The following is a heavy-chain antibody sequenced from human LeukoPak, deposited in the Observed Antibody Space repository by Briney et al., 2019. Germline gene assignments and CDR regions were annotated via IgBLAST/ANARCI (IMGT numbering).Heavy chain of an antibody. CDR1: GVTFSKYS. CDR3: ARDPTGYYTPRPDFDY. CDR2: VRFDTSQI. J-gene: IGHJ4*02. V-gene: IGHV3-30*02. D-gene: IGHD3/OR15-3a*01. Sequence: PGGSLRLSCATSGVTFSKYSMQWVRQAPGKGLEWVAFVRFDTSQIYYADSVKGRFTISRDNAKNSLYLQMNSLRAEDTAVYYCARDPTGYYTPRPDFDYWGQGTLVTVSS.